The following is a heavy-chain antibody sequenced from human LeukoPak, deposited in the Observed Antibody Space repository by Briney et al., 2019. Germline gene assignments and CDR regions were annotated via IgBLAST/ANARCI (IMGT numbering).Heavy chain of an antibody. J-gene: IGHJ3*02. V-gene: IGHV3-21*01. CDR1: RFIFRSYS. CDR3: AREGSDILTGYPYGFDI. CDR2: ISSSSYYI. Sequence: PGGSVRLSRAACRFIFRSYSMNWVRQAPGKGLEWVSSISSSSYYIYYADSVKDRFTISRDNAKNSLYLQMNSLRAEDTAVYYCAREGSDILTGYPYGFDIWGQGTMVTVSS. D-gene: IGHD3-9*01.